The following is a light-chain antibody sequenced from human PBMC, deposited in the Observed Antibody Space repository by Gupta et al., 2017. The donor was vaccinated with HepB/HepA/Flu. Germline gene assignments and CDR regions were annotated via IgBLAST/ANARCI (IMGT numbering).Light chain of an antibody. CDR1: ESLLHSNGYNY. J-gene: IGKJ1*01. V-gene: IGKV2-28*01. Sequence: DIVMTQSPLSLPVTPGEPASISCRSNESLLHSNGYNYLDWYLQKPGQSPQLLIYLGSNRASGVPDRFSGSGSGTDFTLKISRVAAEDVGVYYCMQALQTPTTFGQGTTVEIK. CDR3: MQALQTPTT. CDR2: LGS.